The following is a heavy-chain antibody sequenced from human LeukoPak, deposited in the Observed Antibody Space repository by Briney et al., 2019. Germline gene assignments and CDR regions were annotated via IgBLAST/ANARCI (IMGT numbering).Heavy chain of an antibody. D-gene: IGHD3-10*01. J-gene: IGHJ5*02. Sequence: SETLSLTCAVYGGSISSYYWSWIRQSPGKGLERIGYIHYTGSTNYNPSLKSRVTISVETSKNQFSLKLKSVTAADTAVYYCARGGYYGSGNDFRFDPWGQGTLVTVSS. CDR1: GGSISSYY. CDR3: ARGGYYGSGNDFRFDP. CDR2: IHYTGST. V-gene: IGHV4-59*01.